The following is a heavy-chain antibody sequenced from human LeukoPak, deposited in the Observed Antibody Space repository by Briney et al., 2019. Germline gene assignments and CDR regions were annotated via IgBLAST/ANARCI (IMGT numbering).Heavy chain of an antibody. V-gene: IGHV4-59*13. CDR2: IYYSGST. J-gene: IGHJ4*02. CDR1: GGSISSYY. D-gene: IGHD3-22*01. CDR3: AREGYYDSSGYYSD. Sequence: SETLSLTCTVSGGSISSYYWSWIRHPPGKGLEWIGYIYYSGSTNYNPSLKSRVTISVDTSKNQFSLKLSSVTAADTAVYYCAREGYYDSSGYYSDWGQGTLVTVSS.